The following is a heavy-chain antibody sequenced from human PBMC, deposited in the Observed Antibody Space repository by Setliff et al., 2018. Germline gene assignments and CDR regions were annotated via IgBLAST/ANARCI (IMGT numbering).Heavy chain of an antibody. V-gene: IGHV4-61*02. D-gene: IGHD6-13*01. CDR1: GGSISSGDYY. Sequence: PSETLSLTCTVSGGSISSGDYYWIWIRQPAGKGLEWIGRMFSSGSTNYNPSLRSRVTISVDTSKTQFSLKLSSVTAADTAVYYCARDFSSSWYGSYYYYYYMDVWGKGTTVTVSS. CDR2: MFSSGST. J-gene: IGHJ6*03. CDR3: ARDFSSSWYGSYYYYYYMDV.